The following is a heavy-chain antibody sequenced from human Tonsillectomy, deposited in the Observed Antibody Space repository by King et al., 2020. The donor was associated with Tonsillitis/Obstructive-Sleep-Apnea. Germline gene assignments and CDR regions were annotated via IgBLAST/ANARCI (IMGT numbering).Heavy chain of an antibody. Sequence: QLVQSGAEVKKPGESLKISCQGFGYSFSSHWIGWVRQMPGKGLEWMGLIDPTDSDTRYTPSFQGQVTISADKSISSAYLPWNSLKASDTAMYYCARRCGGDCSYADYWGQGTLVTVSS. V-gene: IGHV5-51*01. J-gene: IGHJ4*02. CDR1: GYSFSSHW. D-gene: IGHD2-21*02. CDR3: ARRCGGDCSYADY. CDR2: IDPTDSDT.